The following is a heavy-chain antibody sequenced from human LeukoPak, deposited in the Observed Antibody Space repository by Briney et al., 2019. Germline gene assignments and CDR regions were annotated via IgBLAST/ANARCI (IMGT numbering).Heavy chain of an antibody. J-gene: IGHJ6*03. CDR3: ATSHPAFYWYMDV. Sequence: SETLSLTCTVSGGSISSYYWSWIRQPPGKGLEWIGYIYYSGSTNYNPSLKSRVTISVDTSKNQFSLKLSSVTAADTAVYYCATSHPAFYWYMDVWGQGTTVTVSS. V-gene: IGHV4-59*01. CDR1: GGSISSYY. CDR2: IYYSGST.